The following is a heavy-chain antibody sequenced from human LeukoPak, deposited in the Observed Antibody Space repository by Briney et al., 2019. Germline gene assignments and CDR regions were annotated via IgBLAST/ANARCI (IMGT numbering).Heavy chain of an antibody. Sequence: SQTLSLTCTVSGGSISSGDYYWSWIRQPPGKGLEWIGYIYYSGSTYYNPSLKSRVTISVDTSKNQFSLKLSSVTAADTAVYYCAREKSREIFGVGSLSYFDYWGQGTLVTVSS. CDR3: AREKSREIFGVGSLSYFDY. D-gene: IGHD3-3*01. CDR2: IYYSGST. CDR1: GGSISSGDYY. V-gene: IGHV4-30-4*01. J-gene: IGHJ4*02.